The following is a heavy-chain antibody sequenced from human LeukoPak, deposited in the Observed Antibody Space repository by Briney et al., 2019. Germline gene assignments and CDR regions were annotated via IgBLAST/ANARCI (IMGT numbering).Heavy chain of an antibody. D-gene: IGHD2-15*01. CDR1: GFTFSSYA. V-gene: IGHV3-21*06. CDR2: ISSSSSYV. Sequence: PGGSLRLSCAASGFTFSSYAMSWVRQAPGRGLEWVSSISSSSSYVYSAGSVKGRFTISRDNAKNSLYLQMNSLRAEDTAVYYCARRGDCSGGTCYAFDYWGQGTLVTVSS. J-gene: IGHJ4*02. CDR3: ARRGDCSGGTCYAFDY.